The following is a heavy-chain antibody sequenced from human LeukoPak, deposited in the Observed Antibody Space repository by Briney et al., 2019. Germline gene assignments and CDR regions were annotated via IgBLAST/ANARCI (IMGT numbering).Heavy chain of an antibody. CDR1: GFTFSTYE. V-gene: IGHV3-48*03. D-gene: IGHD4-23*01. J-gene: IGHJ4*02. Sequence: PGGSLRLSCAASGFTFSTYEMNWVRQAPGKGLEWVSYISLSGVYIYYADSVKGRFTISRDNAKNSLYLQMNSLSVDDTALYYCAREWGSGNSIDSWGQGTQVTVSS. CDR2: ISLSGVYI. CDR3: AREWGSGNSIDS.